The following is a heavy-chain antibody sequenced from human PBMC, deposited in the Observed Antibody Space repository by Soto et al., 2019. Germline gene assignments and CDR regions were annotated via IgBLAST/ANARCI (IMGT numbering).Heavy chain of an antibody. J-gene: IGHJ5*02. CDR2: INHSGST. CDR1: GGSFRGYY. CDR3: ARGRRGTMVRGATLAGYWFDP. V-gene: IGHV4-34*01. Sequence: SETLSLTCAVYGGSFRGYYGSWIRQPPGKGLEWIGEINHSGSTNYNPSLKSRVTISVDTSKNQFSLKLSSVTAADTAVYYCARGRRGTMVRGATLAGYWFDPWGQGTLVTVSS. D-gene: IGHD3-10*01.